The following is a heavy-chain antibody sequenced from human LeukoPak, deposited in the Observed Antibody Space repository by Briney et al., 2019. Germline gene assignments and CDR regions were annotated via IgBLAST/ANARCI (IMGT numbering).Heavy chain of an antibody. D-gene: IGHD3-16*01. J-gene: IGHJ4*02. CDR3: ARSGSGMGFTFGGVINY. CDR1: GGSFSGYY. Sequence: SETLSLTCAVYGGSFSGYYWGWIRQPPGKGLEWIGEINHSGSTNYSPSLKSRVTISVDTSKNQFSLKLSSVTAADTAVYYCARSGSGMGFTFGGVINYWGQGTLVTVSS. CDR2: INHSGST. V-gene: IGHV4-34*01.